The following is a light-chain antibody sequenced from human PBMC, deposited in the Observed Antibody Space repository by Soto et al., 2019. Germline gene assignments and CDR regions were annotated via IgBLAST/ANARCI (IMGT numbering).Light chain of an antibody. CDR1: SSDVGSYNL. CDR3: CSYAGSSTLR. J-gene: IGLJ3*02. V-gene: IGLV2-23*02. CDR2: EVS. Sequence: QSALTQHASVSGSPGQSITISCTGTSSDVGSYNLVSWYQQHPGKAPKLMIYEVSKRPSGVSNRFSGSKSGNTASLTISGLQAEDEADDYCCSYAGSSTLRFGGGT.